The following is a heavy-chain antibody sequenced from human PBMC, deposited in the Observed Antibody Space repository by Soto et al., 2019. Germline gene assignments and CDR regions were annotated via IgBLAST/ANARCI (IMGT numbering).Heavy chain of an antibody. J-gene: IGHJ4*02. CDR3: ARYQKGPFDY. CDR1: GGSISSGDYY. D-gene: IGHD2-2*01. CDR2: IYYTGST. Sequence: SETLSLTCTVSGGSISSGDYYWSWIRQPPGKGLEWIGYIYYTGSTYYNPSLKSRLTISVDTSKNQFSLKLTSVTAADTAVYFCARYQKGPFDYWGKETLATLSS. V-gene: IGHV4-30-4*01.